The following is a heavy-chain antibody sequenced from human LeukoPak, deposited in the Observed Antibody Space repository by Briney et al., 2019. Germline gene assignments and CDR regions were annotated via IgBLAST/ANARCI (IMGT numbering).Heavy chain of an antibody. CDR1: GGSFSGYY. CDR3: ARGKIALAVFDY. CDR2: MSQSGST. D-gene: IGHD6-19*01. Sequence: SQTLSLTCVVYGGSFSGYYWTWIRHTPDKGLDGIGEMSQSGSTTYTPSPKSRVTYSLDPSKSQFSLKLSSVTAADTGVYYCARGKIALAVFDYWGQGTLVTVSS. V-gene: IGHV4-34*01. J-gene: IGHJ4*02.